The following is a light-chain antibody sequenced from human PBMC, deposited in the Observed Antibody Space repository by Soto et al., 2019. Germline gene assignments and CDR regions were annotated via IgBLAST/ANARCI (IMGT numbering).Light chain of an antibody. CDR1: TGAVTSGYY. J-gene: IGLJ3*02. Sequence: QAVVTQEPSLTVSPGGTVTLTCAPSTGAVTSGYYPNWFQQIPGQAPRALIYDTSNKHSGTPARFSGSLLGGKAALTLSGVQPEDEADYYCEVYYGGAWVFGGGTKLTVL. V-gene: IGLV7-43*01. CDR2: DTS. CDR3: EVYYGGAWV.